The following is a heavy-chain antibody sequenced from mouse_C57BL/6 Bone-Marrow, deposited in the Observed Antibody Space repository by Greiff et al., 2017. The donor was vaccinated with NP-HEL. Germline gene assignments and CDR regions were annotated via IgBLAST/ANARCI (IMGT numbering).Heavy chain of an antibody. CDR3: ARDLGERAWFAY. D-gene: IGHD3-3*01. V-gene: IGHV5-4*01. Sequence: EVQLVESGGGLVKPGGSLKLSCAASGFTFSSYAMSWVRQTPEKRLEWVATISDGGSYTYYPDNVKGRFTISRDNAKNNLYLQMSHLKSEDTAMYYCARDLGERAWFAYWGQGTLVTVSA. CDR2: ISDGGSYT. J-gene: IGHJ3*01. CDR1: GFTFSSYA.